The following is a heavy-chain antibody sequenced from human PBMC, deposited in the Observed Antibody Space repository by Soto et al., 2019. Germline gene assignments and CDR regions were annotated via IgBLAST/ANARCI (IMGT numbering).Heavy chain of an antibody. CDR2: INHSGST. CDR1: GGSFSGYY. V-gene: IGHV4-34*01. CDR3: ASERGPGELLGPFDY. J-gene: IGHJ4*02. D-gene: IGHD1-26*01. Sequence: KASETLSLTCAVYGGSFSGYYRSWIRQPPGKGLEWIGEINHSGSTNYNPSLKSRVTISVDTSKNQFSLKLSSVTAEDTAVYYCASERGPGELLGPFDYWGQGTLVTVSS.